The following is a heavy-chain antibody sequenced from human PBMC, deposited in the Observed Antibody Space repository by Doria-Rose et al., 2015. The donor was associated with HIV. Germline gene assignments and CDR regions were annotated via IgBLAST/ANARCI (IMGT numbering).Heavy chain of an antibody. CDR3: AKQEVNWFDP. V-gene: IGHV4-39*01. CDR2: IYYSGTT. Sequence: QVQLQESGPRLVKPSETLSLTCTVSGGYVASGTHYWDWIRQTPGTGLEWIGTIYYSGTTYYNPSLRGRVTISLHTSKNQYSLKLISVTAADTGVYYCAKQEVNWFDPWGQGTLVTVSS. CDR1: GGYVASGTHY. J-gene: IGHJ5*02.